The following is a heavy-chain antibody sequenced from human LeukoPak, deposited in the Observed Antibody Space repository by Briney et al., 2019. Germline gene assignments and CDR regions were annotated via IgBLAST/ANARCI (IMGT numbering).Heavy chain of an antibody. CDR2: ITSSSTSI. J-gene: IGHJ5*02. CDR3: ARSDWFDP. Sequence: PGGSLRLSCAASGFTFSSYTMNWVRQAPGKGLEWVSSITSSSTSIYYADSVKGRFTISRDNAKNTLYLQMNSLRAEDTAVYYCARSDWFDPWGQGTLVTVSS. V-gene: IGHV3-21*01. CDR1: GFTFSSYT.